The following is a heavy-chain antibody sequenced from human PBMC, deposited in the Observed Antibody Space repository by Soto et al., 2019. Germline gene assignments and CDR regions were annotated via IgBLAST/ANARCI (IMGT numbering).Heavy chain of an antibody. V-gene: IGHV4-31*03. Sequence: SETLSLTCTVSGGSISSGGYYWSWIRQHPGKGLEWIGYIYYSGSTYYNPSLKSRVTISVDTSKNQFSLKLSSVTAADTAVYYCARFSPMYYYGSGSYYWFDPWGQGTLVTVS. D-gene: IGHD3-10*01. J-gene: IGHJ5*02. CDR1: GGSISSGGYY. CDR2: IYYSGST. CDR3: ARFSPMYYYGSGSYYWFDP.